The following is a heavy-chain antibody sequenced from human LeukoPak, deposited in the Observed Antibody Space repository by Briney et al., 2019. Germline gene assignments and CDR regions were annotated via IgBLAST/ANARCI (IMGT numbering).Heavy chain of an antibody. CDR3: AKDWDQLLYYFDY. CDR1: GGSISSYY. V-gene: IGHV4-59*01. D-gene: IGHD2-2*01. CDR2: ICYSGST. Sequence: SETLSLTCTVSGGSISSYYWSWIRQPPGKGLEWIGYICYSGSTNYNPSLKSRVTISVDTSKNQFSLKLSSVTAADTAVYYCAKDWDQLLYYFDYWGQGTLVTVSS. J-gene: IGHJ4*02.